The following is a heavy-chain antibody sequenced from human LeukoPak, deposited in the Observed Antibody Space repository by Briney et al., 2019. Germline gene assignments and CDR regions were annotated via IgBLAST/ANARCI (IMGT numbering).Heavy chain of an antibody. D-gene: IGHD6-13*01. CDR1: GGSISSGTYY. Sequence: SQTLSLTCTVSGGSISSGTYYWSWIRQPAGKGLEWIGRIYTSGSTNYNPSLKSRVTMSVDTSKNQFSLKLSSVTAADTAVYYCARDSSSWYYPAPNFDYWGQGTLVTVSS. CDR3: ARDSSSWYYPAPNFDY. CDR2: IYTSGST. V-gene: IGHV4-61*02. J-gene: IGHJ4*02.